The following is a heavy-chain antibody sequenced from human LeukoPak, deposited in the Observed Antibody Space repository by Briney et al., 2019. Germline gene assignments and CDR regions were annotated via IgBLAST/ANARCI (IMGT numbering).Heavy chain of an antibody. CDR3: ARGNRVVLMVYAIGYWFDP. D-gene: IGHD2-8*01. V-gene: IGHV4-34*01. CDR2: INHSGST. Sequence: PSETLSLTCTVSGGSISSYYWSWIRQPPGKGLEWIGEINHSGSTNYNPSLKSRVTISVDTSKNQFSLKLSSVTAADTAVYYCARGNRVVLMVYAIGYWFDPWGQGTLVTVSS. CDR1: GGSISSYY. J-gene: IGHJ5*02.